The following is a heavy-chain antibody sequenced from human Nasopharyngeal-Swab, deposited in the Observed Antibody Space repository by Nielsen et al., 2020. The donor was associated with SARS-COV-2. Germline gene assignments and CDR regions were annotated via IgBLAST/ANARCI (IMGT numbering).Heavy chain of an antibody. CDR1: GYTFTSYY. D-gene: IGHD2-15*01. V-gene: IGHV1-46*01. Sequence: ASVKVSCKASGYTFTSYYMHWVRQAPAQGLEWMGIINPSGGSTSYAQKFQGRVTMTRDTSTSTVYMELSSLRSEDTAVYYCARDSVCSGGSCRAPFDYWGQGTLVTVSS. CDR3: ARDSVCSGGSCRAPFDY. CDR2: INPSGGST. J-gene: IGHJ4*02.